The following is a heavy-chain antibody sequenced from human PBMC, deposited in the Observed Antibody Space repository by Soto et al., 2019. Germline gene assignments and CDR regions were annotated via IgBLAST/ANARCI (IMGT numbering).Heavy chain of an antibody. CDR1: GFTFSSYG. CDR3: ARDRLELRLGYYFDY. CDR2: IWYDGSNK. V-gene: IGHV3-33*01. J-gene: IGHJ4*02. Sequence: GGSLRLSCAASGFTFSSYGMHWVRQAPGKGLEWVAVIWYDGSNKYYADSVKGRFTISRDNSKNTLYVQMNRLRAEDTAVYYCARDRLELRLGYYFDYWGQGTLVTVSS. D-gene: IGHD1-7*01.